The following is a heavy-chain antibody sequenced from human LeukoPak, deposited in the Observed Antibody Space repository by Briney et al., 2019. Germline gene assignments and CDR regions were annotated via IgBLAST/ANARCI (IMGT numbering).Heavy chain of an antibody. D-gene: IGHD3-10*01. CDR2: TRYDGRDK. CDR1: GFIFDHYG. J-gene: IGHJ6*02. V-gene: IGHV3-30*02. Sequence: GGSLRLSCAASGFIFDHYGMYWVRQAPGKGLEGVSFTRYDGRDKYYADSVKGRFTISRDNSKNTLYLQMNSLRVEDTAVYYCAREGGDLYYYYGMDVWGQGTTVTVSS. CDR3: AREGGDLYYYYGMDV.